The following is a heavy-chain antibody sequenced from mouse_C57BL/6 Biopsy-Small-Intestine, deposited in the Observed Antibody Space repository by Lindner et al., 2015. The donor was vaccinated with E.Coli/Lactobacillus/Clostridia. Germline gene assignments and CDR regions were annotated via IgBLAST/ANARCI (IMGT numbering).Heavy chain of an antibody. V-gene: IGHV1-7*01. CDR1: GYTFTSYG. J-gene: IGHJ4*01. Sequence: SVKVSCKASGYTFTSYGINWVRQAPGQGLEWLGWINAYNSNTKYAQKLQGRVTMTTDTSTSTAYMELRSLRSDDTAVYYCARGTSSGWYPVLDYWGQGTLVTVSS. CDR2: INAYNSNT. CDR3: ARGTSSGWYPVLDY. D-gene: IGHD6-1*01.